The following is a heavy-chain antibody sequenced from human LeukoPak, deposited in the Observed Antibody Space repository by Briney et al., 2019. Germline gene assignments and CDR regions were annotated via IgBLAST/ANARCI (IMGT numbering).Heavy chain of an antibody. V-gene: IGHV1-2*02. Sequence: ASVKVSCKASGYTFTAYYVHWVRQAPGQGLEWMGWINPNSGVTKYAQNFQGRVTMTRDTSISTAYMELSRLISGDTAVYYCAKMAIAAAVEGDSWFDPWGQGTLVTVSS. CDR1: GYTFTAYY. D-gene: IGHD6-13*01. CDR2: INPNSGVT. CDR3: AKMAIAAAVEGDSWFDP. J-gene: IGHJ5*02.